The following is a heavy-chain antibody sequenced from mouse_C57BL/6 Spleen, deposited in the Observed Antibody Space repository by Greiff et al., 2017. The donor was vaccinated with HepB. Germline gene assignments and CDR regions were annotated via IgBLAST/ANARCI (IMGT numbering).Heavy chain of an antibody. J-gene: IGHJ2*01. D-gene: IGHD2-1*01. CDR2: IYPGNSDT. V-gene: IGHV1-5*01. CDR3: TRREETYGNYFDC. CDR1: GYTFTSYW. Sequence: EVQLVESGTVLVRPGASVKMSCKTSGYTFTSYWMHWVKQRPGQGLEWIGAIYPGNSDTSYNQKFKGKAKLTAVTSASTAYMELSSLTNEDSAVYYCTRREETYGNYFDCWGQGTTLTVSS.